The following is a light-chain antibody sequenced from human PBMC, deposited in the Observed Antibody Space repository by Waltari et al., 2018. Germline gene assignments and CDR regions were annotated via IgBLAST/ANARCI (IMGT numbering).Light chain of an antibody. CDR2: KAS. Sequence: DIQMTQSPSSLSASVGDIVTITCRASQSIITWLAWYQQNPGKAPILLINKASILKRGVPSSFSGSGSGTQFPLTIRRLQPGIFATYSCQQYNTYSSFAQGTKLEIK. V-gene: IGKV1-5*03. CDR1: QSIITW. J-gene: IGKJ2*01. CDR3: QQYNTYSS.